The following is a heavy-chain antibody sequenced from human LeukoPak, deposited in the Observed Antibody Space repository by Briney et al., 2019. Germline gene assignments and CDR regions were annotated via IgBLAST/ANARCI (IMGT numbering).Heavy chain of an antibody. V-gene: IGHV3-23*01. CDR2: ISGSGVGT. CDR1: GFTFSSYG. Sequence: PGGSLRLSCAASGFTFSSYGMSWLRQAPGKGLEWVSAISGSGVGTYYADSVKGRFTISRDNSKNTLYLQMNSLRAEDTAEYYCANRVYSYADPFDYWGQGTLVTVSS. D-gene: IGHD5-18*01. J-gene: IGHJ4*02. CDR3: ANRVYSYADPFDY.